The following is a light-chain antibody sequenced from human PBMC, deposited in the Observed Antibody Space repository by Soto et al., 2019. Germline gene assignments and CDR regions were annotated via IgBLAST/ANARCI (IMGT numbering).Light chain of an antibody. CDR2: EVS. CDR3: SSYTSSSTL. J-gene: IGLJ1*01. Sequence: QSALTQPASVSGSPGPSITISGTGTSSDVGSYNYVSWYQQHPGKAPKLMIYEVSDRPSGISSRFSGSKSGNTASLTISGLQTEDEADYYCSSYTSSSTLFGTGTKLTVL. V-gene: IGLV2-14*01. CDR1: SSDVGSYNY.